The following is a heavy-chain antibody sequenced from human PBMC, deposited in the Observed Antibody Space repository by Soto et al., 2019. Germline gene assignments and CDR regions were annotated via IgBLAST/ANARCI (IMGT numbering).Heavy chain of an antibody. CDR2: IYYGGST. Sequence: ETLSLTCTVSGGSISSYYRSWIRQPPGKGLEWIGYIYYGGSTDYNPSLKSRVTISVDSSKNQFSLKVRSVTAADTAVYYCARDWGGRKFDYWGQGALVTVSS. CDR1: GGSISSYY. V-gene: IGHV4-59*01. CDR3: ARDWGGRKFDY. J-gene: IGHJ4*02. D-gene: IGHD3-16*01.